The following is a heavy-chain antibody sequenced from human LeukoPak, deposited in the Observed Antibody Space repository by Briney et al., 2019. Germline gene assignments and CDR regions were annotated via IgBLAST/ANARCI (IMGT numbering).Heavy chain of an antibody. CDR3: AKDLDASTITMIVAIDY. Sequence: PGGSLRLSCAASGNYWMHWVRQVPGKGLVWVSHINSDGSWTSYADSVKGRFTISRDNSKNTLYLQMNSLRAEDTAVYYCAKDLDASTITMIVAIDYWGQGTLVTVSS. D-gene: IGHD3-22*01. CDR2: INSDGSWT. J-gene: IGHJ4*02. V-gene: IGHV3-74*01. CDR1: GNYW.